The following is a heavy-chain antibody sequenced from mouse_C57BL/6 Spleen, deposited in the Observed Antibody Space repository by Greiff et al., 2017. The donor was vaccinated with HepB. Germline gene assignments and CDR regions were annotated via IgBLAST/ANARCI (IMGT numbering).Heavy chain of an antibody. V-gene: IGHV1-53*01. Sequence: QVQLQQPGTELVKPGASVKLSCKASGYTFTSYWLHWVKQRPGQGLEWIGNINPSNGGTNYNEKFKSKATLTVDKSSSTAYMQLSSLTSEDSAVYYCAEGAITTVVATGIFAYWGQGTLVTVSA. J-gene: IGHJ3*01. CDR3: AEGAITTVVATGIFAY. D-gene: IGHD1-1*01. CDR1: GYTFTSYW. CDR2: INPSNGGT.